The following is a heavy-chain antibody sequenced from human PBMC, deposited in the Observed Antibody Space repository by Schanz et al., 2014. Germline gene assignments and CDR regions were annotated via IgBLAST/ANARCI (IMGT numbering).Heavy chain of an antibody. CDR1: GFTFSSYG. CDR2: IWYDGSNK. CDR3: ARARTTESHYSAEPPIDY. J-gene: IGHJ4*02. D-gene: IGHD1-26*01. Sequence: QVQLVESGGGVVQPGRSLRLSCAASGFTFSSYGMHWVRQAPGKGLEWVAVIWYDGSNKYYADSVKGRFTISRDNSKNTLFLQMNSLRAEDTAVYYCARARTTESHYSAEPPIDYWGQGTLLTVAS. V-gene: IGHV3-33*01.